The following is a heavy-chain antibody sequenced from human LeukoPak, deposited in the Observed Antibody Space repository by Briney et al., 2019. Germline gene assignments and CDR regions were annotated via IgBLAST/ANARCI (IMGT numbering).Heavy chain of an antibody. CDR2: IYHSGST. Sequence: PSETLSLTCAVSGGSISSSNWWSWVRQPPGKGLEWIGEIYHSGSTNYNPSLKSRVTISVDKSKNQFSLKLSSVTAEDTAVYYCARANYYDSSGYPDWGQGTLVTVSS. CDR1: GGSISSSNW. D-gene: IGHD3-22*01. V-gene: IGHV4-4*02. CDR3: ARANYYDSSGYPD. J-gene: IGHJ4*02.